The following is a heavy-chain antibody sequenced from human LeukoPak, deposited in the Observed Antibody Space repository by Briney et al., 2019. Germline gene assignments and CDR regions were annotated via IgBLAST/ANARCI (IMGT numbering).Heavy chain of an antibody. CDR3: VRGLGYCSAGNCYLFGMDV. Sequence: SVKVSCKASGGNLSSYAMTWVRQAPGQGLEWMGRIIPFFATTNYAQKFQGRVTVTADESTSTSYMELTSLRSDDTAVYYCVRGLGYCSAGNCYLFGMDVWGQGTTVTVSS. D-gene: IGHD2-15*01. J-gene: IGHJ6*02. CDR1: GGNLSSYA. V-gene: IGHV1-69*13. CDR2: IIPFFATT.